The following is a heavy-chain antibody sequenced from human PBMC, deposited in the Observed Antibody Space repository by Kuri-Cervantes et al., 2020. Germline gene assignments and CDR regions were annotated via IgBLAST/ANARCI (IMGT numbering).Heavy chain of an antibody. CDR1: GYTFTSYA. V-gene: IGHV1-3*01. Sequence: ASVKVSCKASGYTFTSYAMHWVRQAPGQRLEWMGWINAGNGNTKYSQKFQGRVTMTRDTSTSTVYMELSSLRSEDTAVYYCARGEGFGEGGGGYWGQGTRVTVSS. J-gene: IGHJ4*02. CDR2: INAGNGNT. D-gene: IGHD3-10*01. CDR3: ARGEGFGEGGGGY.